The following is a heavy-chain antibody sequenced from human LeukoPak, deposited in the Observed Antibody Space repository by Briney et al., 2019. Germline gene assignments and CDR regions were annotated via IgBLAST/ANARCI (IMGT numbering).Heavy chain of an antibody. J-gene: IGHJ4*02. CDR3: ARDRARGWELLYYFDY. V-gene: IGHV4-4*07. CDR1: GGSISSYY. D-gene: IGHD1-26*01. CDR2: IYTSGST. Sequence: SETLSLTCTVSGGSISSYYWSWIRQPAGKGLEWIGRIYTSGSTNCNPSLKSRVTMSVDTSKNQFSLKLSSVTAADTAVYYCARDRARGWELLYYFDYWGQGTLVTVSS.